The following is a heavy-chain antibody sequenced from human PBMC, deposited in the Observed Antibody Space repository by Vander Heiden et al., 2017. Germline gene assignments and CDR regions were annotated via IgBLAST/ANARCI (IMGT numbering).Heavy chain of an antibody. V-gene: IGHV3-74*01. J-gene: IGHJ2*01. D-gene: IGHD5-12*01. CDR3: ARESRATYWYFDL. CDR1: GFTLSNYW. Sequence: EVQLLESGGGLVQPGGSLRLSCAASGFTLSNYWMHWVRQAPGKGLVWVSRIKSDGSSTYYADSVKGRFTVSRDNAKNTLYMEMNSLRVEDTAVYYCARESRATYWYFDLWGRGTLVTVSS. CDR2: IKSDGSST.